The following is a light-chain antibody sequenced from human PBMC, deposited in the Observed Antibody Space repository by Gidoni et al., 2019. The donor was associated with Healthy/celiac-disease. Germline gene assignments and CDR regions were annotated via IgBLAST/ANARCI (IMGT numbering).Light chain of an antibody. CDR3: QQRSNWPPRLT. CDR2: DAS. CDR1: QSVSSY. V-gene: IGKV3-11*01. Sequence: DIVLTQSPANLSLSPGERATLPCRASQSVSSYLAWYQQKPGQAPRLLIYDASNRATGIPARFSGSGSVTDFTLTISSLEPEDFAVYYCQQRSNWPPRLTFGGGTKVEIK. J-gene: IGKJ4*01.